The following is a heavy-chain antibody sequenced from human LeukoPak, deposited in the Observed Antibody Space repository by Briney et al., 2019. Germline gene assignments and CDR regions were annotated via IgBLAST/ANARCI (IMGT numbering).Heavy chain of an antibody. CDR2: ISAYNGNT. CDR1: GGTFSSYA. V-gene: IGHV1-18*01. J-gene: IGHJ6*03. D-gene: IGHD3-3*01. CDR3: ARDQSGYYMRYYYYYMDV. Sequence: GASVKVSCKASGGTFSSYAISWVRQAPGQGLEWMGWISAYNGNTIYAQKLQGRVTMTTDTSTSTAYMELRSLRSDDTAVYYCARDQSGYYMRYYYYYMDVWGKGTTVTVSS.